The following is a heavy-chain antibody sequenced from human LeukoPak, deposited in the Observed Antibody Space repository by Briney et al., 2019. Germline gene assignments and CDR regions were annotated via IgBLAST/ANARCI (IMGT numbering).Heavy chain of an antibody. CDR1: GFTFSTYA. CDR2: ISSSGDST. Sequence: GGFLRLSCAASGFTFSTYAMSWVRQAPGKGLEWVSSISSSGDSTDYADSVKGRFTISRDNSKTTLYLQMNSLRADDTAIYYCAKDRSDNTTWYVGSHWGQGTLVTVSS. CDR3: AKDRSDNTTWYVGSH. J-gene: IGHJ4*02. V-gene: IGHV3-23*01. D-gene: IGHD6-13*01.